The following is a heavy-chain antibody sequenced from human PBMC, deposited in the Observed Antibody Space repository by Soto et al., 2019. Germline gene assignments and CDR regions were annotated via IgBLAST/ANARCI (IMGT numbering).Heavy chain of an antibody. D-gene: IGHD6-13*01. CDR2: INPNSGGT. V-gene: IGHV1-2*02. CDR1: GYTFTGYY. J-gene: IGHJ4*02. Sequence: AAVKVSCKASGYTFTGYYMHWVRQAPGQGLEWMGWINPNSGGTNYAQKFQGRVTMTRDTSISTAYMELSRLRSDDTAVYYCARAPYSSSSNFDYWGQGTLVTVSS. CDR3: ARAPYSSSSNFDY.